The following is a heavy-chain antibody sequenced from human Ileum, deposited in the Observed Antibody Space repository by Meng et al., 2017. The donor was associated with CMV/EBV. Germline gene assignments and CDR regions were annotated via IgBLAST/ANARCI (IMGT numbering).Heavy chain of an antibody. D-gene: IGHD3-10*01. CDR3: AREMRGGSGSFADWFDP. CDR2: IYTSGIT. CDR1: GVSIMSYY. V-gene: IGHV4-4*07. Sequence: QVRRKERGPGLVKPSDPLPLPCTVSGVSIMSYYWTWTRQPAGKGPEWIGRIYTSGITNYNPSLESRVSMSVETSKNQFSLKLSSVTAADTAVYYCAREMRGGSGSFADWFDPWGQGTLVTVFS. J-gene: IGHJ5*02.